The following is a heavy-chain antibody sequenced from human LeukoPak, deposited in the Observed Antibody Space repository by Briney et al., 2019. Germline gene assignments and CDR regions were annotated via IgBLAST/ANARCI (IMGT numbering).Heavy chain of an antibody. J-gene: IGHJ5*02. CDR1: GYSITNGYR. CDR2: IFHRGST. D-gene: IGHD6-19*01. CDR3: ARGFISGWGFSYWFDP. Sequence: PSETLSLTCAVSGYSITNGYRWGWIRQPPGKGLEWIGTIFHRGSTYYNPSLKSRVTISVDTSKNQFSLRLSSVTAADSAVYYCARGFISGWGFSYWFDPWGQGTLVTVSS. V-gene: IGHV4-38-2*01.